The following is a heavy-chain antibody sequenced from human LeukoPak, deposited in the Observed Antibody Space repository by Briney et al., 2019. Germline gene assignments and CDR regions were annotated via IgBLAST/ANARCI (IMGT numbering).Heavy chain of an antibody. D-gene: IGHD3-22*01. V-gene: IGHV3-23*01. CDR3: AKKGYYDGSGYYMYYFDH. CDR2: ISGSGGST. Sequence: GGSLRLSCAASGITFSSYAMSWVRQAPGKGLEWVSAISGSGGSTYYADSVKGRFTISRDNSKNTLYLQMSSLRAEDAAVYYCAKKGYYDGSGYYMYYFDHWGQGTLVTVSS. CDR1: GITFSSYA. J-gene: IGHJ4*02.